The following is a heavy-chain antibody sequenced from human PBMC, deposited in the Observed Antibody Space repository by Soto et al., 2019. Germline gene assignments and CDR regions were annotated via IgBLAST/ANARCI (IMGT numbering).Heavy chain of an antibody. V-gene: IGHV3-30*18. CDR1: GFTFSSYG. CDR2: ISYDESNK. CDR3: AKAPDDYGDYVDY. D-gene: IGHD4-17*01. J-gene: IGHJ4*02. Sequence: QVQLVESGGGVVQPGRSLRLSCAASGFTFSSYGMHWVRQAPGKGLEWVAVISYDESNKYYADSVKGRFTISRDNSKNTLYLQMNSLRAEDTAVYYCAKAPDDYGDYVDYWGQGTLVTVSS.